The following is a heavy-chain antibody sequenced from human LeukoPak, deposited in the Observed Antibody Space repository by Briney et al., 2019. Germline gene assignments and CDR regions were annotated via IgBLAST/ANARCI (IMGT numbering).Heavy chain of an antibody. CDR1: GFSFSNYD. V-gene: IGHV3-33*01. D-gene: IGHD4-17*01. Sequence: PGGSLRLSCAASGFSFSNYDMHWVRQAPGNGLEWVAVIWYDGSNKYYADSVKGRFTISRDNSKNTLYLQMNSLRVEDTAVYYCARGDPTVTTKQNFDYWGQGTLVTVSS. J-gene: IGHJ4*02. CDR3: ARGDPTVTTKQNFDY. CDR2: IWYDGSNK.